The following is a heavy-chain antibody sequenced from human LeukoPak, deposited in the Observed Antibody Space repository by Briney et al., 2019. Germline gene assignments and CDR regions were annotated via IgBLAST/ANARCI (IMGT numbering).Heavy chain of an antibody. CDR3: ARGSPSIVGPTGWFDL. CDR1: GGSISSGGYY. Sequence: SQTLSLTCTVSGGSISSGGYYWRWIRQPPGKGLEWIGYIYYSGSTYYNPSLKSRVTISVDTSKNQFSLKLSSVTAADTAVYYCARGSPSIVGPTGWFDLGGQGTRVSVST. V-gene: IGHV4-31*03. D-gene: IGHD1-26*01. J-gene: IGHJ5*02. CDR2: IYYSGST.